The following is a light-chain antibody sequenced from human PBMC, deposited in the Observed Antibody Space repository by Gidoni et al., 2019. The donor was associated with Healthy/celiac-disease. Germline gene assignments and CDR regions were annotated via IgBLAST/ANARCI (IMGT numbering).Light chain of an antibody. Sequence: DIVMTQSPLSLPVTPGEPASISCRSSHSILHSNGYNYLDWYLQKPGQSPQLLIYLGSNRASGVPDRFSGSGSGTDFTLKISRVEAEDVGVYYCMQALQTPLITFGQGTRLEIK. J-gene: IGKJ5*01. V-gene: IGKV2-28*01. CDR2: LGS. CDR3: MQALQTPLIT. CDR1: HSILHSNGYNY.